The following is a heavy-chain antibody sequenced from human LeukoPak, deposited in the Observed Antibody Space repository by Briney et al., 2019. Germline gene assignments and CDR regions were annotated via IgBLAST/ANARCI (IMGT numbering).Heavy chain of an antibody. CDR3: ARDSSSSPAPFFDY. J-gene: IGHJ4*02. V-gene: IGHV4-34*01. Sequence: SETLSLTCAVYGGSFSGYYWSWIRQPPGKGLEWIGEINHSGSTNYNPSLKSRVTISVDTSKNQFSLKLSSVTAADTAVYYCARDSSSSPAPFFDYWGQGTLVTVSS. D-gene: IGHD6-13*01. CDR2: INHSGST. CDR1: GGSFSGYY.